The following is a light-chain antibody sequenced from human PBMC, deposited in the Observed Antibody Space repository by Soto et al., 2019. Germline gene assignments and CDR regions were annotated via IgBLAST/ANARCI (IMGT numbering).Light chain of an antibody. V-gene: IGKV3-15*01. CDR3: QQYNSWPIT. J-gene: IGKJ5*01. Sequence: EIVLTQSPGTLSLSPGERATLSCRASQSVSSSYLAWYQQKPGQAPRLLIYGASTRATNIPARFSGSGSGTEFTLTISSLQSEDFTIYYCQQYNSWPITFGQGTHWRL. CDR2: GAS. CDR1: QSVSSSY.